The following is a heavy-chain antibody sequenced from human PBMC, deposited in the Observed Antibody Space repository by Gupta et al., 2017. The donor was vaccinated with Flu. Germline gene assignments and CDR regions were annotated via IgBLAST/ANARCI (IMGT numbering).Heavy chain of an antibody. CDR2: ITPYNGYT. CDR3: ARSGLYDFDDFFDH. J-gene: IGHJ4*02. V-gene: IGHV1-45*02. CDR1: GYIFTYRY. D-gene: IGHD3-3*01. Sequence: QMYLVQSGAEVKKTGSSVTISCRASGYIFTYRYLNWVRQAPGQAPEWLGYITPYNGYTKYAQKFQDRVTITRENNLSTIYLTLRSLRSDDTGIYYCARSGLYDFDDFFDHWGPGTLVSVSS.